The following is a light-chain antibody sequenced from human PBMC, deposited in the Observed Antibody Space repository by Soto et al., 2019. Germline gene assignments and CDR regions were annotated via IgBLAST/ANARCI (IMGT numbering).Light chain of an antibody. CDR1: SSNIGNNY. Sequence: QSVLTQPPSVSAAPGQKVTISCSGSSSNIGNNYVFWYKQLPGTAPKLLIYDNDKRPSGIPDRFSGSKSGTSATLGITGLQTGDEADYYCATWDRSLSVGVFGGGTKVTVL. CDR3: ATWDRSLSVGV. CDR2: DND. V-gene: IGLV1-51*01. J-gene: IGLJ2*01.